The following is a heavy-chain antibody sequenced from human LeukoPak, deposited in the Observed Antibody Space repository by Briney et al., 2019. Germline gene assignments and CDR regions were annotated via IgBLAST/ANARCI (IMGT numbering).Heavy chain of an antibody. J-gene: IGHJ5*02. CDR3: ARGVTGVVVIREYNWFDP. D-gene: IGHD3-22*01. CDR2: ISSGGSTI. Sequence: GGSLRLSCAASGFTFSSFEMKWVRQAPGKGLEWVSYISSGGSTIYYADSVKGRFTISRDNSKNTLYLQMNSLRAEDTAVYYCARGVTGVVVIREYNWFDPWGQGTLVTVSS. V-gene: IGHV3-48*03. CDR1: GFTFSSFE.